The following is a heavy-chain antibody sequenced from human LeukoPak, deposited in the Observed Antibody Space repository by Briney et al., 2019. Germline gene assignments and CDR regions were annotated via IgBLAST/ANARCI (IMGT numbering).Heavy chain of an antibody. J-gene: IGHJ4*02. CDR1: GGSISSSSYY. V-gene: IGHV4-61*02. D-gene: IGHD6-19*01. CDR2: IYSSGST. CDR3: ARVKSGWYYFDY. Sequence: SETLSLTCTVSGGSISSSSYYWSWIRQPAGKGLEWIGRIYSSGSTDYNPSLESRVAISVDTSKNQFSLNLSSVTAADTAIYYCARVKSGWYYFDYWGQGTLVTVSS.